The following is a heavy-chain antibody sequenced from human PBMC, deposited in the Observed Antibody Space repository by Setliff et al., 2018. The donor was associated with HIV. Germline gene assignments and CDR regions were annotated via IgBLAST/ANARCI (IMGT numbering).Heavy chain of an antibody. J-gene: IGHJ4*02. CDR3: ARRPSPYYYYDSSGYSGGNVDY. CDR2: ISHSGST. Sequence: SETLSLTCAVYGGSFSGYYWSWIRQPPGKGLEWIGEISHSGSTNYNPSLKSRVTISIDKSRNQFSLKLTSVTAADTAVYYCARRPSPYYYYDSSGYSGGNVDYWGQGTLVTVS. V-gene: IGHV4-34*01. CDR1: GGSFSGYY. D-gene: IGHD3-22*01.